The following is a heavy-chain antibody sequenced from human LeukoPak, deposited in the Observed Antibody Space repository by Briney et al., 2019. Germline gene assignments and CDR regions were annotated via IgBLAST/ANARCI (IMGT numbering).Heavy chain of an antibody. CDR1: GFTFSTYS. Sequence: GGPLRLSRAASGFTFSTYSMNWVRQAPGKGLEWVSCISSGSSYTYYVDSVKGRFTISRDNAKNSLYLRMNSLRAEDTAVYYCARALSGSYYDYFDYWGQGTLVTASS. V-gene: IGHV3-21*01. CDR3: ARALSGSYYDYFDY. J-gene: IGHJ4*02. CDR2: ISSGSSYT. D-gene: IGHD1-26*01.